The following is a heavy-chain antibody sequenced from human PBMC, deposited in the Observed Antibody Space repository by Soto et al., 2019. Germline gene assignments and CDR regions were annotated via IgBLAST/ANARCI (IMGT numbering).Heavy chain of an antibody. CDR1: GGSISSGGYY. D-gene: IGHD3-3*01. J-gene: IGHJ6*02. CDR3: ARDLARFLEWLSTYYYYGMDV. Sequence: ETLSLTCSVSGGSISSGGYYWSWVRQAPGKGLEWVANIKQDGSEKYYVDSVKGRFTISRDNAKNSLYLQMNSLRAEDTAVYYCARDLARFLEWLSTYYYYGMDVWGQGTTVTVSS. CDR2: IKQDGSEK. V-gene: IGHV3-7*03.